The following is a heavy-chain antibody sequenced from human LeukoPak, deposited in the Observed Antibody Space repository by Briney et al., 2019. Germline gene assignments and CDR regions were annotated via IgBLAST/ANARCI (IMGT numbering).Heavy chain of an antibody. CDR2: FDPENDER. Sequence: ASVKVSCKVSGHTLSELPMYWVRQAPGEGLEWMGGFDPENDERIYAQKFRGRVTITEDTSTNTAYMELSSLRSDDTAVYYCATEVTSIVPDYWGQGTLVTVSS. CDR3: ATEVTSIVPDY. D-gene: IGHD2-21*02. V-gene: IGHV1-24*01. CDR1: GHTLSELP. J-gene: IGHJ4*02.